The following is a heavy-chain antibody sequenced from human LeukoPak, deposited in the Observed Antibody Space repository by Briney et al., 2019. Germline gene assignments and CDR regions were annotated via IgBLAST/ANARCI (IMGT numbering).Heavy chain of an antibody. CDR1: GFTFSSYW. V-gene: IGHV3-74*01. Sequence: GGSLRLSCAASGFTFSSYWMHWVRQAPGKGLVWVSRINSDGSSTSYADSVNGRFTISRDNAKNTLYLQMNSLRAEDTAVYYCARDSYSSSWNYMDVWGKGTTVTVSS. CDR3: ARDSYSSSWNYMDV. D-gene: IGHD6-13*01. J-gene: IGHJ6*03. CDR2: INSDGSST.